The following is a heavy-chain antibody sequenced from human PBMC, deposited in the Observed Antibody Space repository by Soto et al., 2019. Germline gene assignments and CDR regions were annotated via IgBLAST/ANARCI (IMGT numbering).Heavy chain of an antibody. CDR2: IIPIFGTA. V-gene: IGHV1-69*13. J-gene: IGHJ4*02. D-gene: IGHD3-22*01. CDR1: GGTFSSYA. Sequence: GASVKVSCKASGGTFSSYAISWVRQAPGQGLEWMGGIIPIFGTANYAQKFQGRVTITADESTSTAYMELSSLRSEDTAVYYCARGYYYDSSGYYGRIDYWGQGTLVTVSS. CDR3: ARGYYYDSSGYYGRIDY.